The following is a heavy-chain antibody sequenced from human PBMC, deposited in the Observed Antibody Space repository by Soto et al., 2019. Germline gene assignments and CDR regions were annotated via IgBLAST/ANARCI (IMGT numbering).Heavy chain of an antibody. CDR3: ARQIYDSDTGPNFQYYFDS. V-gene: IGHV5-10-1*01. Sequence: PGESLKISCQGSGYSFAGYWITWVRQKPGKGLEWMGRIDPSGSQTYYSPSFRGHVTISVTKSTTTVFLQWSSLRASDTAMYYCARQIYDSDTGPNFQYYFDSWGQGTPVTVSS. D-gene: IGHD3-22*01. CDR2: IDPSGSQT. CDR1: GYSFAGYW. J-gene: IGHJ4*02.